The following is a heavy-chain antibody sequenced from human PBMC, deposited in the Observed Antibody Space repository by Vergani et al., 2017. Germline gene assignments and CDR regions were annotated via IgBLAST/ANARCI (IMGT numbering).Heavy chain of an antibody. D-gene: IGHD1-26*01. CDR2: IDPSDSYT. J-gene: IGHJ6*02. Sequence: EVQLVQSGAEVKKPGESLRISCKGSGYSFTSYWISWVRQMPGKGLEWMGRIDPSDSYTNYSPSFQGHVTISADKSISTAYLQWSSLKASDTAMYYCARQFSWSGSSHYGMDVWGQGTTITVSS. CDR3: ARQFSWSGSSHYGMDV. V-gene: IGHV5-10-1*03. CDR1: GYSFTSYW.